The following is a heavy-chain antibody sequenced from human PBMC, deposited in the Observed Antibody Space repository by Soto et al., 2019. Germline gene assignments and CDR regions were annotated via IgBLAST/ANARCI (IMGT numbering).Heavy chain of an antibody. Sequence: GGTLRLPCAASGYTSRNHAMWCWRQGPGKGLEWVLAYSGRGDSTFYADSVKGRFTVSRDNSKKHFYLQLNSLSDEDTAVYYCARGTPGNNGPVYCSQRTLLTVSS. D-gene: IGHD2-2*01. CDR2: YSGRGDST. J-gene: IGHJ4*02. V-gene: IGHV3-23*01. CDR1: GYTSRNHA. CDR3: ARGTPGNNGPVY.